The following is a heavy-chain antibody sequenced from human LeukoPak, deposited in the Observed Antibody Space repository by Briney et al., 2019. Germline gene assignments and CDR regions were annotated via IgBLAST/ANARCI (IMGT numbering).Heavy chain of an antibody. CDR2: IIPSGVTT. CDR1: GFTFSSYG. J-gene: IGHJ4*02. V-gene: IGHV3-23*01. Sequence: GGSLRLSCAASGFTFSSYGMSWVRQAPGKGLEWVSGIIPSGVTTYYADSVKGRFAISRDNSKNTVYLQMNSLRAEDTAVYYCARDDSLLQFGCWGQGTLVTVSS. CDR3: ARDDSLLQFGC. D-gene: IGHD5-24*01.